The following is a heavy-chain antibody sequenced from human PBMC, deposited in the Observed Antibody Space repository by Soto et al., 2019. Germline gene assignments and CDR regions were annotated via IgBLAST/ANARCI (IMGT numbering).Heavy chain of an antibody. CDR3: AQHLPRTRRFDY. CDR1: GGSFISNNW. J-gene: IGHJ4*02. Sequence: PSATLSLTCAVSGGSFISNNWWSWVRQPPGQGLEWIGEIYRTGSTNYNPSLKSRVTISLDKSENQFSLQMSSVTAADTAVYYCAQHLPRTRRFDYWGQASLVTVSS. V-gene: IGHV4-4*02. CDR2: IYRTGST.